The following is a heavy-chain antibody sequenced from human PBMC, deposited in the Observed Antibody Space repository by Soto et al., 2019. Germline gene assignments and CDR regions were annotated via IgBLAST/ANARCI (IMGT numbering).Heavy chain of an antibody. Sequence: QLQLQESGSGLVKPSQTLSLTCAVSGGSISSGGYSWSWSRQPPGKGLEWIGYIYHSGSTYYNPSLKSRVTISVDRSKNQFSLKLSSVTATDTAAYYCAAGGGLPRYYWGQGTLVTVSS. J-gene: IGHJ4*02. D-gene: IGHD5-12*01. V-gene: IGHV4-30-2*01. CDR2: IYHSGST. CDR3: AAGGGLPRYY. CDR1: GGSISSGGYS.